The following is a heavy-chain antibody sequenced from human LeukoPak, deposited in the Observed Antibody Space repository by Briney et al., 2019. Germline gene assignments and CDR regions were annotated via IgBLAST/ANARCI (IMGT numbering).Heavy chain of an antibody. CDR1: GFTFSSFT. Sequence: GGSLRLSCTTSGFTFSSFTISWVRQTPENGLSWVATVNYNSANKWHADSVKGRFTISRDNSKNTLYLQMHSLRVDDTALYYCTKRRPTGSVTVDEYWGQGALVTVSS. D-gene: IGHD2-21*02. V-gene: IGHV3-23*01. CDR3: TKRRPTGSVTVDEY. J-gene: IGHJ4*02. CDR2: VNYNSANK.